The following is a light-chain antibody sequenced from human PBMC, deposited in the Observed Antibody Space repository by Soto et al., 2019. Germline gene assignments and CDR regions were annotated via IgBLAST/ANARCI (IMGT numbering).Light chain of an antibody. V-gene: IGLV2-8*01. J-gene: IGLJ2*01. CDR3: SSYAGNNNLV. Sequence: QSALTQPPSASGSPGQSVTISCTGTSSDVGDYNYVSWYQQHPGKAPKLMIYEVNKWPSGVPDRFSGSKSGNTASLTVSGLQAEDEADYYCSSYAGNNNLVFGGGTKLTVL. CDR1: SSDVGDYNY. CDR2: EVN.